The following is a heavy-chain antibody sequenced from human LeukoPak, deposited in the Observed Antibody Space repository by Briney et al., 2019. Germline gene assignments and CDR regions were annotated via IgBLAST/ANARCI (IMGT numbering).Heavy chain of an antibody. CDR2: ISGSGGST. CDR3: AKAGDYGDFNWFDP. V-gene: IGHV3-23*01. J-gene: IGHJ5*02. CDR1: GFTFSSYA. Sequence: GGSLRLSCAASGFTFSSYAMSWVRQAPGKGLEWASAISGSGGSTYYADSVKGRFTISRDNSKDTLYLQMNSLRAEDTAVYYCAKAGDYGDFNWFDPWGQGTLVTVSS. D-gene: IGHD4-17*01.